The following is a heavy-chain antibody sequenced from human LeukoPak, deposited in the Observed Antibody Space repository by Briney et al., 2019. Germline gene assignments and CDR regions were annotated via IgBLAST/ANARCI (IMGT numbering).Heavy chain of an antibody. CDR1: GFTVSNSY. D-gene: IGHD3-16*01. V-gene: IGHV3-53*01. CDR2: IYSGGST. J-gene: IGHJ4*02. Sequence: PGGSLRLSCAASGFTVSNSYMSWVRQAPGKGPEWVSVIYSGGSTYYADSVKGRFTISRDNSKNTLYLQMNSLRAEDTAVYYCARDLLGEVSDDFDYWGQGTLVTVSS. CDR3: ARDLLGEVSDDFDY.